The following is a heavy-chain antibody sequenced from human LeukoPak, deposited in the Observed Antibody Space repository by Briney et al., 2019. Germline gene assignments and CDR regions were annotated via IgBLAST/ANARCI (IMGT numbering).Heavy chain of an antibody. CDR2: MNPNRGNT. D-gene: IGHD6-6*01. V-gene: IGHV1-8*01. CDR1: GYTFTNYD. Sequence: ASVTVSFKCSGYTFTNYDINGVRQAAGKGGEGMGWMNPNRGNTGYAQKFQGRVTITRNTSKRTAYMEMSSLTSEDPAVYSCARVLSIAARLLFAYWGQGTLVTVSS. J-gene: IGHJ4*02. CDR3: ARVLSIAARLLFAY.